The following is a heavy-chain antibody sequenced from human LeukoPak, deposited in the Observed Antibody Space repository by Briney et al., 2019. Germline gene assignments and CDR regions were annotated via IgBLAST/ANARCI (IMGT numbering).Heavy chain of an antibody. CDR2: IRYDGSNK. CDR1: GFTFTNHW. V-gene: IGHV3-30*02. Sequence: GGSPRLSCVTSGFTFTNHWMSWVRQAPGKGLEWVAFIRYDGSNKYYADSVKGRFTISRDNPKNTLFLELNSLRAEDTAIYYCALQGGDARLSKLRGVIIHSFHYWGQGTLVTVSS. CDR3: ALQGGDARLSKLRGVIIHSFHY. D-gene: IGHD3-10*01. J-gene: IGHJ4*02.